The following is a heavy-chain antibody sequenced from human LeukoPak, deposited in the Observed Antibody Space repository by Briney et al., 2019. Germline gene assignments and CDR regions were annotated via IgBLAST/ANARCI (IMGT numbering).Heavy chain of an antibody. CDR1: GFTFSIYW. CDR3: ARAAKGYLGAESFDY. V-gene: IGHV3-7*01. J-gene: IGHJ4*02. CDR2: INPDGREK. Sequence: GGSLRLSCAASGFTFSIYWMTWVRQAPGKGLEWVATINPDGREKYYVDSARGRFTISRDNAKNSLYLQMNSLRAEDTAVYYCARAAKGYLGAESFDYWGQGTLVTVSS. D-gene: IGHD2-15*01.